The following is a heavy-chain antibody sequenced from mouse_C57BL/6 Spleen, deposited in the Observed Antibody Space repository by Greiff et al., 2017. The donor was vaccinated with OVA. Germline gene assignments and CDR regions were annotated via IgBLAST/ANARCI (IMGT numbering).Heavy chain of an antibody. D-gene: IGHD2-3*01. CDR3: ARYDGYYLYYAMDY. V-gene: IGHV2-2*01. CDR2: IWSGGST. J-gene: IGHJ4*01. CDR1: GFSLTSYG. Sequence: QVQLQQSGPGLVQPSQSLSITCTVSGFSLTSYGVHWVRQSPGKGLEWLGVIWSGGSTDYNAAFISRLSISKDNSKSQVFFKMNRLQADDTAIYYCARYDGYYLYYAMDYWGQGTSVTVSS.